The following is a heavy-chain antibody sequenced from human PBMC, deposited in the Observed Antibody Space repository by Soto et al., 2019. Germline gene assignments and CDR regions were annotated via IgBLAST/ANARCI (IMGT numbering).Heavy chain of an antibody. J-gene: IGHJ5*02. V-gene: IGHV3-49*04. D-gene: IGHD2-2*03. CDR2: IRNTPYGGTT. CDR1: GFPFDDFA. CDR3: SRGSFGYYGP. Sequence: PVGSLRLSCTGSGFPFDDFAMTWVRQAPGKGLEWVGFIRNTPYGGTTDYAASVRGRFTISRDDSESIAYLQMNSLKTEDSGVYYCSRGSFGYYGPWGPGTLVTVSS.